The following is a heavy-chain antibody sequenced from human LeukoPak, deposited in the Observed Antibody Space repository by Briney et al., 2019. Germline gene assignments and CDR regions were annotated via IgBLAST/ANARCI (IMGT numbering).Heavy chain of an antibody. J-gene: IGHJ4*02. CDR2: IYTSGST. CDR3: ARDQYYYDSSGSRVFDY. Sequence: SETLSLTCTVSGGSISSSYWSWIRQPAGKGLEWIGRIYTSGSTNYNPSLKSRVTMSVDTSKNQFSLKLSSVTAADTAVYYCARDQYYYDSSGSRVFDYWGQGTLVTVSS. D-gene: IGHD3-22*01. V-gene: IGHV4-4*07. CDR1: GGSISSSY.